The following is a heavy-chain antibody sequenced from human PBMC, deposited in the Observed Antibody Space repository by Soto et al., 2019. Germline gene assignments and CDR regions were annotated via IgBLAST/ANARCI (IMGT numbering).Heavy chain of an antibody. Sequence: EVQLVESGGGLVKPGGSLRLSCAASGFTFSSYSMNWVRQAPGKGLEWVSSISSSSSYIYYAASVKGRFTISSDNAKNSLYLQMNSLRAEDTAVYYCARSPSMTTVSLDYWGQGTLVTVSS. CDR3: ARSPSMTTVSLDY. CDR1: GFTFSSYS. J-gene: IGHJ4*02. V-gene: IGHV3-21*01. D-gene: IGHD4-17*01. CDR2: ISSSSSYI.